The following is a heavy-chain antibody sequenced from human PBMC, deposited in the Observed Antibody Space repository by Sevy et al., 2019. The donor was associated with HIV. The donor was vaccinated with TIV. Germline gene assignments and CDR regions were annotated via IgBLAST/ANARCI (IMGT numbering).Heavy chain of an antibody. Sequence: SETLSLTCTVSGGSVSSGSYYWSWIRQPPGKGLKWIGYIYYSGSTNYNPSLKSRVTISVDTSKNQFSLKLSSVTAADTAVHYCARDTRFAYYYYGMDVWGQGTTVTVSS. J-gene: IGHJ6*02. CDR1: GGSVSSGSYY. V-gene: IGHV4-61*01. CDR2: IYYSGST. CDR3: ARDTRFAYYYYGMDV. D-gene: IGHD3-3*01.